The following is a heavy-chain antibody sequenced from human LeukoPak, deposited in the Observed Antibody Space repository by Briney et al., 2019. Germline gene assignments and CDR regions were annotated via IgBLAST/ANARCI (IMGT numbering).Heavy chain of an antibody. V-gene: IGHV4-59*01. J-gene: IGHJ5*02. CDR1: GGSISSYY. CDR3: ARIGLSNWFDP. D-gene: IGHD2/OR15-2a*01. CDR2: IYYSGST. Sequence: NPSETLSLTCTVSGGSISSYYWSWIRQPPGKGLEWIGYIYYSGSTNYNPSLKSRVTISVDTSKNQFSLKLSSVTAADTAVYYCARIGLSNWFDPWGQGTLVTVSS.